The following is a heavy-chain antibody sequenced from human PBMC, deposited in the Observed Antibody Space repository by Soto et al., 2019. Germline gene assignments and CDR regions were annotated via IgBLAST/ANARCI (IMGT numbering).Heavy chain of an antibody. D-gene: IGHD5-18*01. CDR2: IKSKTDGGTT. V-gene: IGHV3-15*07. CDR1: GFTFSNAW. Sequence: GGSLRLSCAASGFTFSNAWMNWVRQAPGKGLEWVGRIKSKTDGGTTDYAAPVKGRFTISRDDSKNTLYLQMNSLKTEDTAVYYCTTTLYSYGSYNWFDPWGQGTLVTVSS. J-gene: IGHJ5*02. CDR3: TTTLYSYGSYNWFDP.